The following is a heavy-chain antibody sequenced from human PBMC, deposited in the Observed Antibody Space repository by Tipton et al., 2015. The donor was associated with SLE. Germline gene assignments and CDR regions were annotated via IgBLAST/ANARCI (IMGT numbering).Heavy chain of an antibody. Sequence: TLSLTCTVSGGSISSHYWSWFRQPPGKGLEYIGYISYSGSTNYNSSLNSRVSISVDTSNNQFSLKLISVAAADTAVYYCARGSPGRSEGHYKDYHYGIDVWGQGTTVTVSS. J-gene: IGHJ6*02. CDR3: ARGSPGRSEGHYKDYHYGIDV. D-gene: IGHD3-9*01. CDR1: GGSISSHY. V-gene: IGHV4-59*11. CDR2: ISYSGST.